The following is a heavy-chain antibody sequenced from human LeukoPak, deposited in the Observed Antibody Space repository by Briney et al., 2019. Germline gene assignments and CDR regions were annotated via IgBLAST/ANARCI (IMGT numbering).Heavy chain of an antibody. CDR1: GYTFTSYY. CDR2: INPSGGST. CDR3: ARTVHVVVVPAAIFGPDAFDI. V-gene: IGHV1-46*01. J-gene: IGHJ3*02. D-gene: IGHD2-2*01. Sequence: ASVKVSCKASGYTFTSYYMHWVRQAPGQGLEWMGIINPSGGSTSYAQKFQGRVTMTRDTSTSTVYMELSSLRSEDTAVYYCARTVHVVVVPAAIFGPDAFDIWGQGTMVTVSS.